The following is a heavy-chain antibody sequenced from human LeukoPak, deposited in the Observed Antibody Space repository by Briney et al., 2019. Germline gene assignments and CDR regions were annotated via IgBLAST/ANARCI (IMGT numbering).Heavy chain of an antibody. CDR1: GFTFGDYA. D-gene: IGHD3-3*01. CDR3: TRARYDFWSGFDY. V-gene: IGHV3-49*04. CDR2: IRSKAYGGTT. J-gene: IGHJ4*02. Sequence: GGSLRLSCTASGFTFGDYAMSWVRQAPGKGLEWVGFIRSKAYGGTTEYAASVKGRFTISRDDSKSIAYLQMNSLKTEDTAVYYCTRARYDFWSGFDYWGQGTLVTVSS.